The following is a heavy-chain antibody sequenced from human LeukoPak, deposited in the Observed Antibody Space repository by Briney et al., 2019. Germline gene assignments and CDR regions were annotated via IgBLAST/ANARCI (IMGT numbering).Heavy chain of an antibody. CDR2: INSDGSST. Sequence: PGGSLRLSCAASGFTFSSYWMHWVRQAPGKGLVWVSRINSDGSSTSYADSVKSRFTISRDNAKNTLYLRMNSLRAEDTAVYYCARGATPKYYDFWSGYLYYFDYWGQGTLVTVSS. V-gene: IGHV3-74*01. D-gene: IGHD3-3*01. CDR3: ARGATPKYYDFWSGYLYYFDY. J-gene: IGHJ4*02. CDR1: GFTFSSYW.